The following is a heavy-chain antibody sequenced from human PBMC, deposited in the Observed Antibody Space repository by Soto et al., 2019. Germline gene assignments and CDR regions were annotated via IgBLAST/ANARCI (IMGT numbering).Heavy chain of an antibody. D-gene: IGHD3-9*01. CDR3: ARDDPYYDFLTGYLTHYYYYGMDA. Sequence: ASVKVSCKASGYTFTSYGISWVRQAPGQGLEWMGWISAYNGNTNYAQKLQGRVTMTTDTSTSTAYMELRSLRSDDTAVYYCARDDPYYDFLTGYLTHYYYYGMDAGGQGTTVTVSS. CDR2: ISAYNGNT. V-gene: IGHV1-18*01. J-gene: IGHJ6*02. CDR1: GYTFTSYG.